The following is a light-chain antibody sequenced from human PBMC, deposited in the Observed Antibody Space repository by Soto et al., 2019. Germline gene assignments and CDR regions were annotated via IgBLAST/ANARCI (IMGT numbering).Light chain of an antibody. V-gene: IGKV1-8*01. CDR3: QQYYSYPRT. CDR1: QGISSY. Sequence: IRRTQSPSSLSASTGDRVAISCRASQGISSYLAWYQQKPGKAPKLLIYAASTLQSGVPSRFSGSGSGTDFTLTISCLQSEDFATYYCQQYYSYPRTFGQGTKVDIK. J-gene: IGKJ1*01. CDR2: AAS.